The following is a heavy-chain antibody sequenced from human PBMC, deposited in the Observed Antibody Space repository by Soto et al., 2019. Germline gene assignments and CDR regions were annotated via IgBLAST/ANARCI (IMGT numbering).Heavy chain of an antibody. J-gene: IGHJ4*02. D-gene: IGHD1-26*01. CDR2: IIPIFGTA. CDR1: GGTFSIYA. Sequence: EASVKVSCTASGGTFSIYAISWVRQAPGQGLEWMGGIIPIFGTANYAQKFQGRVTITADESTSTAYMELSSLRSEDTAVYYCASRYSGSYYSILTLDYWGQGTLVTVSS. V-gene: IGHV1-69*13. CDR3: ASRYSGSYYSILTLDY.